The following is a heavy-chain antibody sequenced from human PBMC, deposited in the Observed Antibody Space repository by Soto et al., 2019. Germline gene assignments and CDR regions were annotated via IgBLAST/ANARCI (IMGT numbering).Heavy chain of an antibody. D-gene: IGHD3-9*01. V-gene: IGHV4-59*08. CDR2: IYYTGST. CDR3: VRFWPPPYSDALTDYTDAFDY. CDR1: GDSIINYY. J-gene: IGHJ4*02. Sequence: PSETLSLTCTVSGDSIINYYWSWMRQPPGKGLEYIGYIYYTGSTNYNPSLKSRVSMSVDTSKNQFSLKLTSVTAADTAVYYCVRFWPPPYSDALTDYTDAFDYWGQGTRVTVSS.